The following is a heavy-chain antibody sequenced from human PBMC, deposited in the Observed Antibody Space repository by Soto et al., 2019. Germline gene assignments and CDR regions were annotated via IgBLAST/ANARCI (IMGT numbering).Heavy chain of an antibody. J-gene: IGHJ3*02. Sequence: EVQLLESGGGWVQPGGSLRLSCVASGFSFSDYSMTWVRQAPGKGLEWVSTTSGIEHRAYYTASVKGRFTISRDKSKRPQYLQIASPRAEDTALYYCASSSYYDAFDMWGQGTQVTVSS. CDR1: GFSFSDYS. D-gene: IGHD6-13*01. CDR2: TSGIEHRA. CDR3: ASSSYYDAFDM. V-gene: IGHV3-23*01.